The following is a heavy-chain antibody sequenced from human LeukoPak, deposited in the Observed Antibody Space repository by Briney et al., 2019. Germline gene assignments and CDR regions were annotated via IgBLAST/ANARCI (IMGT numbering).Heavy chain of an antibody. CDR3: ARWYYCSSTSCPDSNWYFDL. J-gene: IGHJ2*01. D-gene: IGHD2-2*01. CDR1: GGSISSGGYY. Sequence: TLSLTCPVSGGSISSGGYYWSWIRQHPGKGLGWIGYIYYSGSTYYTPSLKSRVTISVDTSKNQFSLKLSSVTAADAAVYYCARWYYCSSTSCPDSNWYFDLWGRGTLVTVSS. V-gene: IGHV4-31*03. CDR2: IYYSGST.